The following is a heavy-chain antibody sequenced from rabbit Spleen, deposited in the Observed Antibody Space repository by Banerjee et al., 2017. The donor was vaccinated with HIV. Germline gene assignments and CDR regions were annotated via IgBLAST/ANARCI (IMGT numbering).Heavy chain of an antibody. CDR3: AIATMTMVITDL. CDR2: INAVTGKA. Sequence: QEQLEESGGGLVKPEGSLTLTCKASGFSFSDRAVMCWVRQAPGKGLEWIACINAVTGKAVYASWAKVRFTFSKTSSTTVTLQMTSLTAADTATYFCAIATMTMVITDLWGQGTLVTVS. J-gene: IGHJ4*01. CDR1: GFSFSDRAV. D-gene: IGHD2-1*01. V-gene: IGHV1S45*01.